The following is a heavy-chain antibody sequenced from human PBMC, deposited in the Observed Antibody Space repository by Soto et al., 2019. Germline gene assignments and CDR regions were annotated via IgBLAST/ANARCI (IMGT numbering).Heavy chain of an antibody. CDR3: ARRPTTTLNDRVAFDI. CDR1: GYSFTSYW. D-gene: IGHD1-26*01. J-gene: IGHJ3*02. CDR2: IYPGDSDT. Sequence: PGESLKISCKGSGYSFTSYWIGWVRQMPGKGLEWMGIIYPGDSDTRYSPSFQGQVTISADKSISTAYLQWSSLKASDTAMYYCARRPTTTLNDRVAFDIWGQGTMVTVSS. V-gene: IGHV5-51*01.